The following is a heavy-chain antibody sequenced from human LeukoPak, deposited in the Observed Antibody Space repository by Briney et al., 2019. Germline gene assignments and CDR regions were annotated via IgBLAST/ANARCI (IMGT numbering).Heavy chain of an antibody. D-gene: IGHD3-9*01. J-gene: IGHJ5*02. V-gene: IGHV3-20*04. CDR3: AKDMGRYFDWLLEGWFDP. Sequence: GGSLRLSCAASGFTFDDYGMSWVRQAPGKGLEWVSGINWNGGSTGYADSVKGRFTISRDNAKNSLYLQMNSLRAEDTALYYCAKDMGRYFDWLLEGWFDPWGQGTLVTVSS. CDR2: INWNGGST. CDR1: GFTFDDYG.